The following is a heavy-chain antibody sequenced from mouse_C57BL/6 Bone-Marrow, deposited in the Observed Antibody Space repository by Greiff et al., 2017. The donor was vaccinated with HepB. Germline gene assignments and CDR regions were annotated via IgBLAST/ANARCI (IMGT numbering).Heavy chain of an antibody. V-gene: IGHV1-7*01. J-gene: IGHJ2*01. CDR3: ARSYGSSPYYFDY. CDR1: GYTFTSYW. CDR2: INPSSGYT. Sequence: VMLVESGAELAKPGASVKLSCKASGYTFTSYWMHWVKQRPGQGLEWIGYINPSSGYTKYNQKFKDKATLTADKSSSTAYMQLSSLTYEDSAVYYCARSYGSSPYYFDYWGQGTTLTVSS. D-gene: IGHD1-1*01.